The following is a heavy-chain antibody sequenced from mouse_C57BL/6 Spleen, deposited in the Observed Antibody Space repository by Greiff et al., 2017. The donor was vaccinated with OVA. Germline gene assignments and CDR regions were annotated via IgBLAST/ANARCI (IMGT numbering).Heavy chain of an antibody. D-gene: IGHD2-3*01. J-gene: IGHJ4*01. V-gene: IGHV2-2*01. CDR3: ASYDGYYGYAMDY. Sequence: VKLMESGPGLVQPSQSLSITCTVSGFSLTSYGVHWVRQSPGKGLEWLGVIWSGGSTDYNAAFISRLSISKDNSKSQVFFKMNSLQADDTAIYYCASYDGYYGYAMDYWGQGTSVTVSS. CDR2: IWSGGST. CDR1: GFSLTSYG.